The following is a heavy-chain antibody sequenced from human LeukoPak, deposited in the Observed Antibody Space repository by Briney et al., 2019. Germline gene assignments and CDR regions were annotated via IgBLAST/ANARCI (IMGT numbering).Heavy chain of an antibody. D-gene: IGHD3-22*01. CDR3: AGGYYDSSGAPHPLYYYYGMDV. CDR1: GGTFSSYA. CDR2: IIPIFGTA. J-gene: IGHJ6*02. V-gene: IGHV1-69*01. Sequence: GSSVTVSFKASGGTFSSYAISWVRQAPGQGLEWMGGIIPIFGTANYAQKFQGRVTITADESTSTAYMELSSLRSEDTAVYYCAGGYYDSSGAPHPLYYYYGMDVWGQGTTVTVSS.